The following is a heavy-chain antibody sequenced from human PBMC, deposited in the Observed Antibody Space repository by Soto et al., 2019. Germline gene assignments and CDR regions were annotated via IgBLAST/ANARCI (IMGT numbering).Heavy chain of an antibody. D-gene: IGHD3-22*01. CDR2: IKGEADGGTT. Sequence: GGSLRLSCAVSGFTFSNAWMSWVRQAPGKVLEWVGRIKGEADGGTTDYAAPVKGRITISRDHSKGTLYLQMNSLKTEYTAVYYCTTGLSNGYYNFDYWGQGTPVTVSS. V-gene: IGHV3-15*01. CDR3: TTGLSNGYYNFDY. J-gene: IGHJ4*02. CDR1: GFTFSNAW.